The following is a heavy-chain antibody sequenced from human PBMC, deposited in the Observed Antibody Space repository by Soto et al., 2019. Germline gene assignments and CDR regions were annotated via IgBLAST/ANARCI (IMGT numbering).Heavy chain of an antibody. J-gene: IGHJ4*02. D-gene: IGHD2-2*01. Sequence: ASVKVSCKASGYTFTSYAMHWVRQAPGQRLEWMGWINAGNGNTKYSQKFQGRVTITRDTSASTAYMELSSLRSEDTAVYYCARWRGCSSTSCYSDLDYWGQGTLVTVSS. CDR3: ARWRGCSSTSCYSDLDY. V-gene: IGHV1-3*01. CDR2: INAGNGNT. CDR1: GYTFTSYA.